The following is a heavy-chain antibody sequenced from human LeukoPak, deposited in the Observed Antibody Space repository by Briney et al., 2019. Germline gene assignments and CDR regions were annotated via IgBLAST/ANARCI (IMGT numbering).Heavy chain of an antibody. Sequence: GASVKVSRKASGYTFTSYDINWVRQATGQGLEWMGWMNPNSGNTGYAQKFQGRVTMTRNTSISTAYMELSSLRSEDTAVYYCARGSLGSSWYILDYWGQGTLVTVSS. D-gene: IGHD6-13*01. CDR3: ARGSLGSSWYILDY. J-gene: IGHJ4*02. V-gene: IGHV1-8*01. CDR2: MNPNSGNT. CDR1: GYTFTSYD.